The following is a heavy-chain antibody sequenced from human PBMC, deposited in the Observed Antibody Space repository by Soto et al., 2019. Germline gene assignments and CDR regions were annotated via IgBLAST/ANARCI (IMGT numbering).Heavy chain of an antibody. CDR3: ARFVRSCSGTTCYTRADV. J-gene: IGHJ6*02. D-gene: IGHD2-2*02. CDR1: GGSVSSDTHY. V-gene: IGHV4-61*01. Sequence: WDTLSLTCTVSGGSVSSDTHYWSWIRQPPGKRLEWIGLIYSSGSTNYNPSLKSRVTMSVDTSKNQFSLKLRSVIVADTAVYHCARFVRSCSGTTCYTRADVWGQGTTVTVSS. CDR2: IYSSGST.